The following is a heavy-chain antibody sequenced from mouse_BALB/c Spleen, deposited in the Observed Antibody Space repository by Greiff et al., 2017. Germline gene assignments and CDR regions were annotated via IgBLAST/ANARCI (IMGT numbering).Heavy chain of an antibody. D-gene: IGHD2-4*01. Sequence: QVQLQQPGAELVKPGASVKLSCKASGYTFTSYWMHWVKQRPGQGLEWIGEINPSNGRTNYNEKFKSKATLTVDKSSSTAYMQLSSLTSEDSAVYYGARGPAYDDDEEAPAYWGQGTLVTVSA. V-gene: IGHV1S81*02. CDR1: GYTFTSYW. J-gene: IGHJ3*01. CDR2: INPSNGRT. CDR3: ARGPAYDDDEEAPAY.